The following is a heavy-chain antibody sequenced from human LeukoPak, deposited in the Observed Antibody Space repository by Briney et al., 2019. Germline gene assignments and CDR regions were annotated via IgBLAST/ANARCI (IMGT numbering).Heavy chain of an antibody. D-gene: IGHD2-2*01. J-gene: IGHJ5*02. V-gene: IGHV1-2*02. CDR2: INPDSGGT. CDR1: GYTFTGYH. CDR3: ARLEVGYCSSTSCYAIDP. Sequence: ASVKVSCKASGYTFTGYHMHWVRQAPGQGLEWMGWINPDSGGTDYAQKFQGRVTMTRDTSISTAYMELSRLRSDDTAVYYCARLEVGYCSSTSCYAIDPWGQGTLVTVSS.